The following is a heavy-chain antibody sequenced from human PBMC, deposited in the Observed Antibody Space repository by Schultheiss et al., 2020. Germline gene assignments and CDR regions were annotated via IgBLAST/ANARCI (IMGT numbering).Heavy chain of an antibody. D-gene: IGHD1-20*01. Sequence: SETLSLTCAVSGGSISSGGYSWSWIRQPPGKGLEWIGYIYYSGSTYYNPSLKSRVTISVDTSKNQFSLQLNSVTPEDTAVYYCARSHNWNDFLNWFDPWGQGTLVTVSS. CDR1: GGSISSGGYS. CDR2: IYYSGST. J-gene: IGHJ5*02. CDR3: ARSHNWNDFLNWFDP. V-gene: IGHV4-30-2*05.